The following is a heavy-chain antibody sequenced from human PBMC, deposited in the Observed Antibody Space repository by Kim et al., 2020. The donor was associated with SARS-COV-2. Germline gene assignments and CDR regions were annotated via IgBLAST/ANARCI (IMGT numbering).Heavy chain of an antibody. D-gene: IGHD3-9*01. Sequence: RFTISRDNAKNSLYRQMNSLRAEDTAVYYCARERRRSAYYDILTGYPFDYWGQGTLVTVSS. J-gene: IGHJ4*02. CDR3: ARERRRSAYYDILTGYPFDY. V-gene: IGHV3-11*05.